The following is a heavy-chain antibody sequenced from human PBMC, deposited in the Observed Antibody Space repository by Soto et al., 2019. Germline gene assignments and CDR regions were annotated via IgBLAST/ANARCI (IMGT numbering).Heavy chain of an antibody. CDR2: IYATGTT. J-gene: IGHJ5*02. CDR1: GASISGFY. V-gene: IGHV4-4*07. Sequence: SGTLSLTCTVSGASISGFYWSWIRKSAGKGLEWIGRIYATGTTDYNPSLKSRVMMSVDTSKKQFSLKLRSVTAADTAVYYCVRYGTKTLRDWFDPRGQGISVTVSA. D-gene: IGHD1-1*01. CDR3: VRYGTKTLRDWFDP.